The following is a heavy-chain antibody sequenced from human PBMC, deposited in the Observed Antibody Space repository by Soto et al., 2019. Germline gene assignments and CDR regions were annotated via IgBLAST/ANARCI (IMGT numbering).Heavy chain of an antibody. D-gene: IGHD4-4*01. CDR3: ARPSTVEYYYGMDV. J-gene: IGHJ6*02. V-gene: IGHV5-51*01. CDR2: IYPGDSDT. CDR1: GYRFTSYW. Sequence: GESLRVSWKGSGYRFTSYWIGWVSQMPGKGLEWMGIIYPGDSDTRYSPSFQGQVTISADKSISTAYLQWSSLKASDTAMYYCARPSTVEYYYGMDVWGQGTTVTVSS.